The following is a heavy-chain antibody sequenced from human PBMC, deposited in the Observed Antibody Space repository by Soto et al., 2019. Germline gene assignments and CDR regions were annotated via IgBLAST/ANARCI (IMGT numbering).Heavy chain of an antibody. CDR1: GFTFSSYD. D-gene: IGHD6-6*01. Sequence: QTGGSLRLSCAASGFTFSSYDMHWVRQATRKGLEWVSAIGTAGDTYYPGSVKGRFTISRENAKNSLYLQMNSLRAGDTAVYYCARGPYKRRYSSSEAHFDYWGQGTLVTVSS. CDR3: ARGPYKRRYSSSEAHFDY. V-gene: IGHV3-13*01. CDR2: IGTAGDT. J-gene: IGHJ4*02.